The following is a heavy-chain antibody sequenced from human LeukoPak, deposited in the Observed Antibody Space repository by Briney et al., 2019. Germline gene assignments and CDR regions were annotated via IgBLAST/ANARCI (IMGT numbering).Heavy chain of an antibody. CDR3: ARILARSSWKEVTSS. CDR2: INHSGST. V-gene: IGHV4-34*01. D-gene: IGHD6-13*01. CDR1: GGSFSGYY. Sequence: SETLSLTCAVYGGSFSGYYWSWIRQPPGKGLEWIGEINHSGSTNYNPSLKSRVTISVDTSKNQFSLKLSSVTAANTAVYYCARILARSSWKEVTSSWGQGTLVTVSS. J-gene: IGHJ5*02.